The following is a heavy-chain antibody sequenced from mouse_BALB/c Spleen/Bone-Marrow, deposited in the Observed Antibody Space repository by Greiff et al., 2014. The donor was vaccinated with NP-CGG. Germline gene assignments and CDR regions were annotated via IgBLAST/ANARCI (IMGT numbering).Heavy chain of an antibody. J-gene: IGHJ2*01. CDR3: ARDMGGLLFDY. CDR1: GFTFTDYY. D-gene: IGHD2-3*01. V-gene: IGHV7-3*02. Sequence: VKVVESGGGLVQPGGSLRLSCATSGFTFTDYYMNWVRQPPGKALEWLGFIRDKAYSYTTEYSASVKGRFTISRDNSQSILYLQMNTLRAEDSATYYCARDMGGLLFDYWGQGTTLTVSS. CDR2: IRDKAYSYTT.